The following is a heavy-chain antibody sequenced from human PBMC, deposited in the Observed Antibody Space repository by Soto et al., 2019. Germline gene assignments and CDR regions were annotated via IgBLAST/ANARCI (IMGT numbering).Heavy chain of an antibody. J-gene: IGHJ4*02. V-gene: IGHV3-13*01. Sequence: EVQLVESGGGLVQPGGSLRLSCAASGFTFSSYDIHWVRQATGKGLEWVSAIGTAGDTYYPGSVKGRFTISRENAKNSLYLQMNSLRAGDTAVYYCARGQLTTVPIFRYWGQGTLVTVSS. D-gene: IGHD4-17*01. CDR3: ARGQLTTVPIFRY. CDR2: IGTAGDT. CDR1: GFTFSSYD.